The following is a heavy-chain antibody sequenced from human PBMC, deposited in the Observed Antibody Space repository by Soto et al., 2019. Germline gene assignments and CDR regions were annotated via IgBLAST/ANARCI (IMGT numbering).Heavy chain of an antibody. D-gene: IGHD5-12*01. Sequence: QVPLVESGGGLVKPGGSLRLSCAASGLTFSDYYMSRIRQAPGKGLEWVSYISSSSSYTNYADSVKGRFTISRDNAKNSLYLQMNSLRAEDTAVYYCARDHHRYSGYDYVDYWGQGTLVTVSS. CDR1: GLTFSDYY. V-gene: IGHV3-11*05. CDR2: ISSSSSYT. CDR3: ARDHHRYSGYDYVDY. J-gene: IGHJ4*02.